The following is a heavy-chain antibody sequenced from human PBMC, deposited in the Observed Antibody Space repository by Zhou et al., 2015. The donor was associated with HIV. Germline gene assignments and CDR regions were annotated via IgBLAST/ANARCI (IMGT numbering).Heavy chain of an antibody. CDR3: AKGLFWSTYYIA. V-gene: IGHV3-33*06. CDR2: IRYDGSNK. J-gene: IGHJ5*02. D-gene: IGHD3-3*01. Sequence: QVQLVESGGGVVQPGRSLRLSCAASGFTFSSYGMHWVRQAPGKGLEWVAVIRYDGSNKYYADSVKGRFTISRDNSKNTLYLQMNSLRAEETAVYFCAKGLFWSTYYIAWGQGTLVTVSS. CDR1: GFTFSSYG.